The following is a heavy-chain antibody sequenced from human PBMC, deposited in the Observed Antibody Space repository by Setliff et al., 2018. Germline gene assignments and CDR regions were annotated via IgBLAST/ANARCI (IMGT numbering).Heavy chain of an antibody. D-gene: IGHD2-15*01. J-gene: IGHJ5*02. CDR3: GRGFSRIEGWGNWFDP. CDR1: GGSISSISYY. CDR2: IHYSGST. Sequence: SETLSLTCTVPGGSISSISYYWGWIRQPPGKGLGWIGSIHYSGSTYYNRSLNSRVTMSVDTSKNHFSLKLTSVTAADTAVYYCGRGFSRIEGWGNWFDPWGQGILVTVS. V-gene: IGHV4-39*02.